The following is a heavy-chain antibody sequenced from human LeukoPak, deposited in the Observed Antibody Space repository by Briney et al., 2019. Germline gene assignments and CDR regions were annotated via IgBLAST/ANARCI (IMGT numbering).Heavy chain of an antibody. J-gene: IGHJ4*02. Sequence: GRSLRLSCAASGFTFSSYGMHWVRQAPGKGLGWVAVIWYDGSNKYYADSVKGRFTISRDNSKNTLYLQMNSLRAEDTAVYYCARDPTLSRLFDYWGQGTLVTVSS. CDR2: IWYDGSNK. V-gene: IGHV3-33*01. CDR1: GFTFSSYG. CDR3: ARDPTLSRLFDY.